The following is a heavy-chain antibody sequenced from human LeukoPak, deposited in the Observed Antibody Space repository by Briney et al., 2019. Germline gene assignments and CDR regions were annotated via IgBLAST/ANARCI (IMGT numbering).Heavy chain of an antibody. CDR3: ARDLSSDYSDY. V-gene: IGHV3-11*01. CDR1: GFTFSNYY. CDR2: ISNSGTTI. Sequence: GGSLRLSCTASGFTFSNYYMSWIRQAPGKELEWVSYISNSGTTIYYADSVKGRFTISRDNAKNSLYLQMNSLRAEDTAVYYCARDLSSDYSDYWGQGTLVTVSS. D-gene: IGHD3-22*01. J-gene: IGHJ4*02.